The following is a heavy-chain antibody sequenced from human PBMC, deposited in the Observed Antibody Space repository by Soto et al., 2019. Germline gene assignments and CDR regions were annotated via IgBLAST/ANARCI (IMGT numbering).Heavy chain of an antibody. V-gene: IGHV4-39*01. J-gene: IGHJ5*02. CDR1: GGSISSSSYY. Sequence: SETLSLTCTVSGGSISSSSYYWGWIRQPPGKGLEWIGSIYYSGSTYYNPSLKSRVTISVDTSKNQFSLKLSSVTAADTAVYYCARGFGAGSFYPREGGWLGPWGQGA. CDR2: IYYSGST. D-gene: IGHD3-10*01. CDR3: ARGFGAGSFYPREGGWLGP.